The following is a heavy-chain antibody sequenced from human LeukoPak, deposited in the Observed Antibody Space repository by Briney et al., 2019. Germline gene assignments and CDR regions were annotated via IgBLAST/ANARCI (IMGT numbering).Heavy chain of an antibody. V-gene: IGHV3-7*01. D-gene: IGHD1-26*01. CDR3: ARDMGSGSLHY. Sequence: GGSLRLSCEGSGFTFSNYWMGWVRQAPGKGLQWVANIKTDGSEKYYVDSVKGRFTISRDNAKNSLYLQMNSLRAEDTAVYYCARDMGSGSLHYWGQGTLVTVSS. CDR1: GFTFSNYW. CDR2: IKTDGSEK. J-gene: IGHJ4*02.